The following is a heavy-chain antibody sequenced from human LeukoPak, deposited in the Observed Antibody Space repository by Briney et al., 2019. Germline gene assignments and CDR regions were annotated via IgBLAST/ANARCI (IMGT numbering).Heavy chain of an antibody. CDR3: ARDGTVTAGPFDP. D-gene: IGHD4-11*01. CDR2: IWYDGSNK. CDR1: GITFSSFG. V-gene: IGHV3-33*01. J-gene: IGHJ5*02. Sequence: PGGFLRLSCAAPGITFSSFGMHWLRQAPGKGLEWVAFIWYDGSNKYYADPVKGRFTISRDNSKNTLYLQMNSLRAEDTAVYYCARDGTVTAGPFDPWGRGTLVTVSS.